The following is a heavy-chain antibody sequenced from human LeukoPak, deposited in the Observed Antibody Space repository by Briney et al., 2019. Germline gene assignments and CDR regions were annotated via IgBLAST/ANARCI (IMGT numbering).Heavy chain of an antibody. Sequence: ASVKVSCKASGGTFSSYAISWVRQAPGQGLEWMGGIIPIFGTANYARKFQGRVTITTDESTSTAYIELNSLRSEDTAVYYCARVGKPYSSWSPWFDPWGQGTLVTVSS. D-gene: IGHD6-6*01. V-gene: IGHV1-69*05. J-gene: IGHJ5*02. CDR3: ARVGKPYSSWSPWFDP. CDR2: IIPIFGTA. CDR1: GGTFSSYA.